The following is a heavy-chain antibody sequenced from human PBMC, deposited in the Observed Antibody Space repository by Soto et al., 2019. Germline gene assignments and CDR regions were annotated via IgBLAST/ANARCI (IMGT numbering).Heavy chain of an antibody. CDR2: IYWDDDK. J-gene: IGHJ4*02. V-gene: IGHV2-5*02. CDR3: ALLVAVDGRFAY. D-gene: IGHD6-19*01. CDR1: GFSLSTSGMG. Sequence: QITLKESGPTLVKPTQTLTLTCTFSGFSLSTSGMGVGWIRQPPGKALEWLTLIYWDDDKRYSPSLKNRLTITKDTSKNQVVLTITNMNTVDTATYYSALLVAVDGRFAYWGQGTLVTVSS.